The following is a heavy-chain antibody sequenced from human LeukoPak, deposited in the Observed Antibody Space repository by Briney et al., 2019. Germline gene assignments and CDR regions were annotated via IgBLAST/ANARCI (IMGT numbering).Heavy chain of an antibody. Sequence: SVKVSCKASGGTFSSYAISWVRQAPGQGLEWMGGIIPIFGTANYAQKFQGGVTITADESTSTAYMELSSLRSEDTAVYYCARKPVLMVYAIPYYYYGMDVWGQGTTVTVSS. J-gene: IGHJ6*02. CDR2: IIPIFGTA. D-gene: IGHD2-8*01. CDR3: ARKPVLMVYAIPYYYYGMDV. CDR1: GGTFSSYA. V-gene: IGHV1-69*13.